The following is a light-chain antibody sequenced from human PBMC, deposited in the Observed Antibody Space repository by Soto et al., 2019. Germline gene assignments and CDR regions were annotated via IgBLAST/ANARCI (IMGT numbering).Light chain of an antibody. CDR1: QSVLYNSNSKNY. Sequence: DIVMTQSPDSLAVSLGERATINCKSSQSVLYNSNSKNYFAWYQQKPGQPPKLLIYWASTRESGVPDRSNGSGSGTDFTLTTSGLHAEGVAVYYCHQYYSTPQTFGQGTKVEIK. CDR2: WAS. CDR3: HQYYSTPQT. J-gene: IGKJ1*01. V-gene: IGKV4-1*01.